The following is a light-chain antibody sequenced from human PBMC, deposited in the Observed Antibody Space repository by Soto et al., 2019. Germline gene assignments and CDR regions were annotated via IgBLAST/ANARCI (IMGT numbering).Light chain of an antibody. Sequence: ENVLTQSPGTLSLSPGERATLSCRASQAVSSSYIAWYQQKPGLAPRLLIYGVSTRATGIPDRFSGSGSGTDFTLTISRLEPEDFAVYYCQQYGTAPWTFDQGTMVEIK. J-gene: IGKJ1*01. V-gene: IGKV3-20*01. CDR3: QQYGTAPWT. CDR1: QAVSSSY. CDR2: GVS.